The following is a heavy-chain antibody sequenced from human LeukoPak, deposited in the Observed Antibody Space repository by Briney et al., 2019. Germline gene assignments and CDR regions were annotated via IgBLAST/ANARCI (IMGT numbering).Heavy chain of an antibody. D-gene: IGHD6-13*01. Sequence: ASVKVSCKASGYTFTTYYMHWVRQAPGQGLEWMGILNPSGGATSFAPKFRGRVTMTRDTSTSTVYMELSSLRSEDTAVYYCARGDSSSPSYWGQGTLVTVSS. J-gene: IGHJ4*02. V-gene: IGHV1-46*03. CDR1: GYTFTTYY. CDR2: LNPSGGAT. CDR3: ARGDSSSPSY.